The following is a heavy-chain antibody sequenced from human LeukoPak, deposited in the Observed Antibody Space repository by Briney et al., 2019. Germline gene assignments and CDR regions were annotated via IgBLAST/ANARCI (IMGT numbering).Heavy chain of an antibody. CDR1: GYSFTSYW. V-gene: IGHV5-51*01. D-gene: IGHD5-18*01. Sequence: PGESLKISCEGSGYSFTSYWIAWVRQMPGKGLEWVGIIYPGDSDTRYGPSFQGQVTISVDKSISTAYLHWSSLRASDTAMYYCARREYTKNGIDYWGQGTLVTVSS. CDR3: ARREYTKNGIDY. CDR2: IYPGDSDT. J-gene: IGHJ4*02.